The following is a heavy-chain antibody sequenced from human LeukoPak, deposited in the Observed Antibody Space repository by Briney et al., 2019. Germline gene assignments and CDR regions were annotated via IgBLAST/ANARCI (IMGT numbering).Heavy chain of an antibody. J-gene: IGHJ4*02. Sequence: GASVKVSCKASGYTFTGHYMHWVRQARGQGLEWMGWIDPSSGGTNYAQRFQGSVTMTRDTSISTVYMELSRLTSADTAVYYCARWRGYSSGWSGPFDDWGQGNLVTVSP. CDR1: GYTFTGHY. CDR3: ARWRGYSSGWSGPFDD. D-gene: IGHD6-19*01. V-gene: IGHV1-2*02. CDR2: IDPSSGGT.